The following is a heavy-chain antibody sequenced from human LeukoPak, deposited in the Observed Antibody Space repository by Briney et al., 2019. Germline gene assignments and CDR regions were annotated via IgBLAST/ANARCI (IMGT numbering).Heavy chain of an antibody. CDR1: GYTFTGYY. CDR3: VRVTTRNSHYLDY. D-gene: IGHD2/OR15-2a*01. Sequence: ASVKVSCKASGYTFTGYYMHWVRQAPGQGLEWMGWINPNSGGTNYAQKFQGRVTMTRDTSISTAYMELSRLRSDDTAVYYCVRVTTRNSHYLDYWGQGTLVTVSS. V-gene: IGHV1-2*02. J-gene: IGHJ4*02. CDR2: INPNSGGT.